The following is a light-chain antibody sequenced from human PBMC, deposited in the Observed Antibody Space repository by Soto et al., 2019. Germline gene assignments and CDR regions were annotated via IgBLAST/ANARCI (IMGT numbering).Light chain of an antibody. V-gene: IGLV1-44*01. CDR3: LAWDASLNGYV. Sequence: QSVLTQPPSASGTPGQRLTISCSGSSSNIGSKTVNWYQQLPGTAPKLLIYSNYQRPSGVPDRFSGSKSGTSASLAISGLQSEDEADYYCLAWDASLNGYVFGTGTKLTVL. J-gene: IGLJ1*01. CDR2: SNY. CDR1: SSNIGSKT.